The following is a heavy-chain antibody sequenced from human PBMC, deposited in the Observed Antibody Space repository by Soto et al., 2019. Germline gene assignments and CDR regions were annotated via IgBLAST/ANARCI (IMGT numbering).Heavy chain of an antibody. CDR2: ISAYNGNT. V-gene: IGHV1-18*01. D-gene: IGHD6-13*01. CDR1: GYTFANFG. Sequence: ASVKVSCKASGYTFANFGISWVRQAPGQGLEWMGWISAYNGNTNSAQKLQGRITMTTDTSTSTAYMELRSLTSDDTAVYFCARGVWQSCSLGALDIWGQGTMVTVSS. J-gene: IGHJ3*02. CDR3: ARGVWQSCSLGALDI.